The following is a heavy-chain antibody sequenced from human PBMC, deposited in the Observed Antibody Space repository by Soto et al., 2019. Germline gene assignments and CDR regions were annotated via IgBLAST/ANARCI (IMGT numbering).Heavy chain of an antibody. V-gene: IGHV1-69*05. CDR1: GGSFSIYA. D-gene: IGHD2-2*01. CDR3: ARAEVSDIVVVPAAIPGGY. CDR2: IIPIFGTA. Sequence: SVKVSCKASGGSFSIYAISWVRQAPGQGLEWMGGIIPIFGTANYAQKFQGRVTITTDTSTSTAYMELSSLRSEDTAVYYCARAEVSDIVVVPAAIPGGYWGQGTLVTVSS. J-gene: IGHJ4*02.